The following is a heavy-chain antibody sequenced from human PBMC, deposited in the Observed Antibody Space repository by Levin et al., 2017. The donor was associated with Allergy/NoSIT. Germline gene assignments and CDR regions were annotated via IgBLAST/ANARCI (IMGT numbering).Heavy chain of an antibody. D-gene: IGHD2-2*01. CDR3: AKAPAGSPFDH. CDR2: INWNSAHI. Sequence: PGGSLRLSCAASGFTFDDYGMHWVRQAPGKGLEWVSGINWNSAHIGYADSVKGRFTISRDNAKNSMYLQMNSLRAEDTALYYCAKAPAGSPFDHWGHGTLVTVSS. J-gene: IGHJ4*01. CDR1: GFTFDDYG. V-gene: IGHV3-9*01.